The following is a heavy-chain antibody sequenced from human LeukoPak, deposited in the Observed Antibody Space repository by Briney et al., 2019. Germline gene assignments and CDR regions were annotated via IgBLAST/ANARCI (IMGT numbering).Heavy chain of an antibody. J-gene: IGHJ4*02. CDR1: GGSFSGYY. V-gene: IGHV4-34*01. D-gene: IGHD1-14*01. CDR3: ARGEASADNGPYYFDY. Sequence: SETLSLTCAVYGGSFSGYYWSWIRQPPGKGLEWIGEINHSGSTNYNPSLESRVTISVDTSKNQFSLKLSSVTAADTAVYYCARGEASADNGPYYFDYWGQGTLVTVSS. CDR2: INHSGST.